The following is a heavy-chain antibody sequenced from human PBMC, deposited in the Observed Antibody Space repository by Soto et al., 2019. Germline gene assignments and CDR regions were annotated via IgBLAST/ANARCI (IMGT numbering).Heavy chain of an antibody. J-gene: IGHJ6*02. D-gene: IGHD6-6*01. CDR1: GYNFTTYW. CDR3: ARTLYSTSLYYYGMDV. V-gene: IGHV5-10-1*01. Sequence: PGESLKISCKGSGYNFTTYWINWVRQMPGKGLEWMGRIDPSDSYTNYSPSFQGHVTISADKSINTAYLHWRSLKASDTAIYYCARTLYSTSLYYYGMDVWGQGTTVTFSS. CDR2: IDPSDSYT.